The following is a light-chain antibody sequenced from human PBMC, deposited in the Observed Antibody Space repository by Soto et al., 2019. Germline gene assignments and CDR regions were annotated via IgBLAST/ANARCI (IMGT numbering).Light chain of an antibody. J-gene: IGLJ2*01. CDR2: VGTGGIVG. Sequence: QPVLTQPPSASASLGASVTLTCTLSSGYSNYKVDWYQQRPGKGPRFVMRVGTGGIVGSKGDGIPDRFSGLGSGLNRYLTIRNIQEEDESDYHCGADHGSGSTWVFGGGTKLTVL. V-gene: IGLV9-49*01. CDR1: SGYSNYK. CDR3: GADHGSGSTWV.